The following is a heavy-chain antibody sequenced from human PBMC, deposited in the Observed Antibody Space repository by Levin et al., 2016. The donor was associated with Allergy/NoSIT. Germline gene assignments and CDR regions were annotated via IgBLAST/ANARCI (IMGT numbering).Heavy chain of an antibody. V-gene: IGHV3-30*04. D-gene: IGHD3-22*01. CDR2: ISFDGTKK. J-gene: IGHJ4*02. CDR3: AKVHYDSSGYALDS. CDR1: GFTLNQYA. Sequence: GESLKISCATSGFTLNQYAMHWVRQAPGKGLEWVALISFDGTKKYYADSVKGRFSASRDNVKNMLYLEMGSLRAEDTALYYCAKVHYDSSGYALDSWGQGALVTVSS.